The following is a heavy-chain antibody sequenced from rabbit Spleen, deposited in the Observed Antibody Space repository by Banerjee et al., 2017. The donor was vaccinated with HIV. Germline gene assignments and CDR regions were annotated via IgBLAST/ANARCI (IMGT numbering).Heavy chain of an antibody. D-gene: IGHD7-1*01. CDR1: GFSFSSSYY. V-gene: IGHV1S45*01. CDR2: IYTGGSGAT. CDR3: ARDTGTSFSSYGMDL. J-gene: IGHJ6*01. Sequence: QEQLVESGGGLVQPEGSLTLTCTASGFSFSSSYYMCWVRQAPGKGLEWIACIYTGGSGATYYASWAKGRVTISKSSSTTVTLQMTSLTAADTATYFCARDTGTSFSSYGMDLWGQGTLVTVS.